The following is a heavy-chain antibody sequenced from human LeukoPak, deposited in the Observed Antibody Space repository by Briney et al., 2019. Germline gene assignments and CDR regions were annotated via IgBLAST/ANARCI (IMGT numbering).Heavy chain of an antibody. Sequence: SETLSLTCTVSGGSISSYYWSWIRQPAGKGLEWIGRIYTSGSTNYNPSLKSRVTMSVDTSKNQFSLKLSSVTAADTAVYYCARDSALTAARPIDAFDIWGQGTMVTVSS. V-gene: IGHV4-4*07. CDR3: ARDSALTAARPIDAFDI. J-gene: IGHJ3*02. D-gene: IGHD6-6*01. CDR2: IYTSGST. CDR1: GGSISSYY.